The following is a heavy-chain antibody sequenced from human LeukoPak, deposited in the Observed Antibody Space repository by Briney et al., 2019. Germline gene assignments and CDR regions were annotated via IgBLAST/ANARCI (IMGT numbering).Heavy chain of an antibody. CDR1: GFTFSSYG. J-gene: IGHJ3*02. CDR2: ISYDGSNK. Sequence: GGSLRLSCAASGFTFSSYGMHWVRQAPGKGLEWVAVISYDGSNKYYADSVKGRFTISRDNSKNTLYLQMNSLRAEDTAVYYCAKDAGFDIWAKGQWSPSLQ. CDR3: AKDAGFDI. V-gene: IGHV3-30*18.